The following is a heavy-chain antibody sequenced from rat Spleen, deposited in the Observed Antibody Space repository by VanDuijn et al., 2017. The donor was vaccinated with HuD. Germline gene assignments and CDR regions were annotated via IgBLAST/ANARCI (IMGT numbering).Heavy chain of an antibody. CDR2: LSYDASAP. V-gene: IGHV5-31*01. D-gene: IGHD1-10*01. J-gene: IGHJ2*01. Sequence: EVQLVESGGGLVQPGRSLKLSCVASGFTFNYYWMTWIRQAPTKGLEWVATLSYDASAPYSSDSVRGRFTISRDNAKNALYLQMNSLRSDDTATYYCTRGGNYDFDYWGHGVMVTVSS. CDR3: TRGGNYDFDY. CDR1: GFTFNYYW.